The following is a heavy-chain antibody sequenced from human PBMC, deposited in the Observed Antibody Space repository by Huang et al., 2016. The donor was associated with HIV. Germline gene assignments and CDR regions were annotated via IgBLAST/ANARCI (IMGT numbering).Heavy chain of an antibody. J-gene: IGHJ4*02. V-gene: IGHV3-74*01. Sequence: EVQLVESGGGLVQPGGSLSLSCAASGFTFSSYWMHWVRQAPGKGLVGVSRINSDGSSTSYADSVKGRFTISRDNAKNTLYLQMNSLRAEDTAVYYCARDSQQWLVEDYWGQGTLVTVSS. CDR1: GFTFSSYW. CDR3: ARDSQQWLVEDY. CDR2: INSDGSST. D-gene: IGHD6-19*01.